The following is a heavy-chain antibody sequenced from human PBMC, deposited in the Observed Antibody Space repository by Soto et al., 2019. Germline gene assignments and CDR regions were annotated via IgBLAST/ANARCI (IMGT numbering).Heavy chain of an antibody. CDR2: IYWDDDK. V-gene: IGHV2-5*02. CDR3: AHKPPEIAAAGDWFDP. Sequence: QITLKESGPTLVKPTQTLTLTCTFSGFSLSTSGVGVGWIRQPPGKALEWLALIYWDDDKRYSPSLKSRLTITKDTSKNQVVLTMTNMDPVDTATYYCAHKPPEIAAAGDWFDPWGQGTLVTVSS. CDR1: GFSLSTSGVG. J-gene: IGHJ5*02. D-gene: IGHD6-13*01.